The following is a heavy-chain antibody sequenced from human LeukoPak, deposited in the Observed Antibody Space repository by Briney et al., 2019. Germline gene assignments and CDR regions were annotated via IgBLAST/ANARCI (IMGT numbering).Heavy chain of an antibody. CDR1: GFTFSSHA. D-gene: IGHD5-24*01. CDR2: ISGSGGST. J-gene: IGHJ4*02. V-gene: IGHV3-23*01. Sequence: GGSLRLSCAASGFTFSSHAMSWVRQAPGKGLEWVSAISGSGGSTYYADSVKGRFTISRDNSKNTLYLQMNSLRAEDTAVYYCAKAYTRRDGYNYFDYWGQGTLVTVSS. CDR3: AKAYTRRDGYNYFDY.